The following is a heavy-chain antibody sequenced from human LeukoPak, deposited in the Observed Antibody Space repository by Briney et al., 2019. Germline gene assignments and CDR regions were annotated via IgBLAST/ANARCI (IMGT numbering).Heavy chain of an antibody. J-gene: IGHJ4*02. CDR1: GGSFIRFH. Sequence: PSETLSLTCAVSGGSFIRFHWNWIRQSPTRGLEWIGEVNHSGSTNYNPSLKSRVTISVDTSKNQFSLKLRSVTAADTAVYYCARDPTTVIAVSYYFDFWGQGTQVTVSS. V-gene: IGHV4-34*01. CDR2: VNHSGST. CDR3: ARDPTTVIAVSYYFDF. D-gene: IGHD4-17*01.